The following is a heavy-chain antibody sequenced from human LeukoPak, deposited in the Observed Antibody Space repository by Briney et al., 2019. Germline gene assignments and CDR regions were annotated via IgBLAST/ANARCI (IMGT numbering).Heavy chain of an antibody. CDR3: ASYITNVHDDMDV. CDR2: IYTSGST. J-gene: IGHJ6*03. V-gene: IGHV4-4*09. CDR1: GGSFDSYY. D-gene: IGHD1-1*01. Sequence: SETLSLTCSVSGGSFDSYYWSWLRQPPGKGLEWLGYIYTSGSTNFNPSLRSRVPMSIDTSKNQFSLKVCSVTAADTAVYYCASYITNVHDDMDVWGKGTTVTVSS.